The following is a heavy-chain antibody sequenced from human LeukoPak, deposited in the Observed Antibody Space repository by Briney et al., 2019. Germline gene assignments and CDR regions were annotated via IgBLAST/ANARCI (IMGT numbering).Heavy chain of an antibody. CDR1: SDSISDYY. J-gene: IGHJ5*02. V-gene: IGHV4-59*08. D-gene: IGHD3-10*01. Sequence: SETQSLTCTVSSDSISDYYWGWIGQPPGKGLEWIGYISYSGGVSYSPSLKPPVTISLDTSKNQVSLKLSSVTAADTAIYYCVRVHYSSGSLSSWFDPWGRGILVIVSS. CDR3: VRVHYSSGSLSSWFDP. CDR2: ISYSGGV.